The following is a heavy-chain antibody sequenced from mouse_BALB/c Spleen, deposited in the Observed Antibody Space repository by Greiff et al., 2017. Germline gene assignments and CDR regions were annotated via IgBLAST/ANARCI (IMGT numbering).Heavy chain of an antibody. CDR1: GYAFTNYL. CDR2: INPGSGGT. J-gene: IGHJ3*01. D-gene: IGHD3-2*01. Sequence: QVQLQQSGAELVRPGTSVKVSCKASGYAFTNYLIEWVKQRPGQGLEWIGVINPGSGGTNYNEKFKGKATLTADKSSSTAYMQLSSLTSDDSAVYFCAKTARAPFAYWGQGTLVTVSA. V-gene: IGHV1-54*01. CDR3: AKTARAPFAY.